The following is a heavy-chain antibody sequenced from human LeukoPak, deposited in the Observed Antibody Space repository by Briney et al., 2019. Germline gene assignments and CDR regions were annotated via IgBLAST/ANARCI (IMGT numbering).Heavy chain of an antibody. CDR3: ARLNCSSTSCLGAFDI. Sequence: PSQTLSLTCTVSGGSISSSSYYWGWIRQPPGKGLGWIGSIYYSGSTYYNPSLKSRVTISVDTSKNQFSLKLSSVTAADTAVYYCARLNCSSTSCLGAFDIWGQGTMVTVSS. CDR2: IYYSGST. CDR1: GGSISSSSYY. V-gene: IGHV4-39*01. D-gene: IGHD2-2*01. J-gene: IGHJ3*02.